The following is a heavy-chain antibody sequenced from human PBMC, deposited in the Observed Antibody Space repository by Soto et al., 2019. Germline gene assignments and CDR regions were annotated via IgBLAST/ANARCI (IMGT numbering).Heavy chain of an antibody. J-gene: IGHJ4*02. CDR2: ISAYNGNT. Sequence: GPSVKVSCKASGYTFNSYGISWVRQAPGQGLEWMGWISAYNGNTNYAQKLQGRVTMTTDTSTSTAYMELRSLRSDDTAVYYCARVNRPYYYDSSGYPSLDYWGQGTLVTVS. V-gene: IGHV1-18*01. CDR1: GYTFNSYG. CDR3: ARVNRPYYYDSSGYPSLDY. D-gene: IGHD3-22*01.